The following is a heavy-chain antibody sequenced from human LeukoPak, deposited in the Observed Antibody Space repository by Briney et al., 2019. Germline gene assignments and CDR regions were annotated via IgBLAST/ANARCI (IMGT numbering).Heavy chain of an antibody. Sequence: ASVKVSCKASGGTFSSYAIGWVRQAPGQGLEWMGGIIPIFGTANYAQKFQGRVTITADESTSTAYMELSSLRSEDTAVYYCARLVAGGFSVTDYWGQGTLVTVSS. CDR3: ARLVAGGFSVTDY. CDR1: GGTFSSYA. J-gene: IGHJ4*02. CDR2: IIPIFGTA. V-gene: IGHV1-69*13. D-gene: IGHD6-19*01.